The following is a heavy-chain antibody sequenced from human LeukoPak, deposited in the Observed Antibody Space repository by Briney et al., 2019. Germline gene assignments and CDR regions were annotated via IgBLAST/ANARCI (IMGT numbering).Heavy chain of an antibody. CDR2: ISSSGSTI. CDR1: GFTFSDYY. J-gene: IGHJ4*02. CDR3: VKNQGDTAMVY. V-gene: IGHV3-11*01. D-gene: IGHD5-18*01. Sequence: GGSLRLSCAASGFTFSDYYMSWIRQAPGKGLEWVSYISSSGSTIYYANSVKGRFTISRDNAKNSLYLQMNSLRAEDTAVYYCVKNQGDTAMVYWGQGTLVTVSS.